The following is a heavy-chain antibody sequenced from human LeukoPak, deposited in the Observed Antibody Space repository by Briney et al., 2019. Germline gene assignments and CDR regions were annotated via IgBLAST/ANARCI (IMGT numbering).Heavy chain of an antibody. Sequence: SGGSLRLSCAASGFTFSTYSMNWVRQAPGKGLEWVSFISSSSSYMYYADAVKGRFTIARDNAKNSLYLQMNSLRAADTAVYYCARDDGSYFAFDIWGQGTMVTVSS. CDR3: ARDDGSYFAFDI. J-gene: IGHJ3*02. V-gene: IGHV3-21*01. D-gene: IGHD1-26*01. CDR1: GFTFSTYS. CDR2: ISSSSSYM.